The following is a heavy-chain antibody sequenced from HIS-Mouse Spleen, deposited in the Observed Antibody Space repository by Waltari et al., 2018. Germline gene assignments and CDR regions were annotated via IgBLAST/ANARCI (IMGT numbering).Heavy chain of an antibody. CDR3: ARGGLAAAGWYFDL. D-gene: IGHD6-13*01. CDR1: GFTVSSNY. CDR2: IYSGGST. V-gene: IGHV3-53*01. Sequence: EVQLVESGGGLIQPGGSLRLPWAASGFTVSSNYMSWVRRAPGKGLEWVSVIYSGGSTYYADSVKGRFTISRDNSKNTLYLQMNSLRAEDTAVYYCARGGLAAAGWYFDLWGRGTLVTVSS. J-gene: IGHJ2*01.